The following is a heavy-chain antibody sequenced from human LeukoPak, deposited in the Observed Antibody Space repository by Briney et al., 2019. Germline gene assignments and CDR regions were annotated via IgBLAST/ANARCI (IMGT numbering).Heavy chain of an antibody. CDR3: ARTKDFSAFDI. V-gene: IGHV1-18*01. J-gene: IGHJ3*02. CDR2: ISAYNGNT. CDR1: GYTFTSYG. D-gene: IGHD3-3*01. Sequence: ASVKVSCKASGYTFTSYGISWVRQAPGQGLEWMGWISAYNGNTNYAQKLQGRVTMTTDTSTSTVYMELRSLRSDDTAVYYCARTKDFSAFDIWGQGTMVTVSS.